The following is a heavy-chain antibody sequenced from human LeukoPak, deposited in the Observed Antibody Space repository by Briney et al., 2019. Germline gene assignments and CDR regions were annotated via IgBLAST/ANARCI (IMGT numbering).Heavy chain of an antibody. CDR2: VYDTDTT. D-gene: IGHD6-13*01. Sequence: SETLSLTCSVSGGSIISYYWTWIRQPPGKGLEWIGYVYDTDTTNYNPSLQSRVTISLDTSNYQFSLTLTSITAADTAVYYCAGLAAAGITRDYWGQGTLVTVSS. CDR3: AGLAAAGITRDY. CDR1: GGSIISYY. V-gene: IGHV4-59*03. J-gene: IGHJ4*02.